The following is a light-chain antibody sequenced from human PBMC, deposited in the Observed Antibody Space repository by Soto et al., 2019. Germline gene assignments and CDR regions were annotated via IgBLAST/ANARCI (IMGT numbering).Light chain of an antibody. Sequence: EIEMTQSPATLPVSPGERATLSCRASQSVSTNLAWYQQKPGQAPRLLIYGASTRAPGFPARFPGSGSGTEFTLTIRSLQSEDFAVYYCQQYNDWPSNTFGQGTKLEIK. V-gene: IGKV3-15*01. CDR2: GAS. CDR3: QQYNDWPSNT. J-gene: IGKJ2*01. CDR1: QSVSTN.